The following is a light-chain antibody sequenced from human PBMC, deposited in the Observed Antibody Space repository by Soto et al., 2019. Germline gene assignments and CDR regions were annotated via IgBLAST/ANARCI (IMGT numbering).Light chain of an antibody. CDR3: NSYTTTSNMV. CDR1: SSDVGTYNY. Sequence: QSALTQPASVSGSPGQSITISCTGTSSDVGTYNYVSWYQHHPGKAPKLIIYEVSNRPSGVSNRFSGSKSGNTASLTISGLQAEDEADYYCNSYTTTSNMVFGSGTKLTVL. V-gene: IGLV2-14*01. J-gene: IGLJ1*01. CDR2: EVS.